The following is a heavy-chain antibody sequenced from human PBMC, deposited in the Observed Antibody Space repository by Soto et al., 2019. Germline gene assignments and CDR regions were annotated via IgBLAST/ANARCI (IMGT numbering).Heavy chain of an antibody. D-gene: IGHD2-2*01. V-gene: IGHV1-18*01. J-gene: IGHJ5*02. CDR2: ISAYNGNT. CDR1: GYIFTTYS. CDR3: AREAFGVHASWFDP. Sequence: QVQLVQSGTEVKKSGASVKVSCKASGYIFTTYSIAWVRQAPGQGLEWMGWISAYNGNTNYAQKFQGRVTMTTDTSTNTAYMELRSLRSDDTAVYFCAREAFGVHASWFDPCGQGTLVTVSS.